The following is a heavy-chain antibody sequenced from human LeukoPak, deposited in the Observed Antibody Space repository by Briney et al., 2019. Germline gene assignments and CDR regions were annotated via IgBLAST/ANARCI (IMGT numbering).Heavy chain of an antibody. CDR2: ISSSSSYI. J-gene: IGHJ4*02. CDR3: AKEGSDY. Sequence: GGSLRLSCAASGFIVSSNYMSWVRQAPGKGLEWVSSISSSSSYIYYADSVKGRFTISRDNAKNSLYLQMNSLRAEDTAVYYCAKEGSDYWGQGTLVTVSS. CDR1: GFIVSSNY. V-gene: IGHV3-21*01. D-gene: IGHD2-15*01.